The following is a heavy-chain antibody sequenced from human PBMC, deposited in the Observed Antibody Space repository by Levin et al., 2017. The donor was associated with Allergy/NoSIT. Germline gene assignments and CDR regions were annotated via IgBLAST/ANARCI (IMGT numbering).Heavy chain of an antibody. D-gene: IGHD6-6*01. CDR1: GGSFSGYY. Sequence: GSLRLSCAVYGGSFSGYYWSWIRQPPGKGLEWIGEINHSGSTNYNPSLKSRVTISVDTSKNQFSLKLSSVTAADTAVYYCASGSRSSSSSDYWGQGTLVTVSS. CDR3: ASGSRSSSSSDY. J-gene: IGHJ4*02. V-gene: IGHV4-34*01. CDR2: INHSGST.